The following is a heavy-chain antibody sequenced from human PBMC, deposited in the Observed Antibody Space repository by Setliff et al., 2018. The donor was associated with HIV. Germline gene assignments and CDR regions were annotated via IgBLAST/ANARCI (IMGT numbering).Heavy chain of an antibody. Sequence: ASVKVSCKASGYIFTDYYMHWVRQAPGQELGWMGRINPNSGGTNYAQKFQGRVTRTRDTSISTAYTELSSLRSEDTATYFCVREVRAAYKGPLWFGQSDPRPDTFDIWGQGTMVTVSS. CDR1: GYIFTDYY. CDR2: INPNSGGT. D-gene: IGHD3-10*01. V-gene: IGHV1-2*06. CDR3: VREVRAAYKGPLWFGQSDPRPDTFDI. J-gene: IGHJ3*02.